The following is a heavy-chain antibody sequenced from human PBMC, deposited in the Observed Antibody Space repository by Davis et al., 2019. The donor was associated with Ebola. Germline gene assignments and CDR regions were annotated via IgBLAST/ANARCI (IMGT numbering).Heavy chain of an antibody. D-gene: IGHD6-25*01. Sequence: GGSLRLSCAGSGFISDDYDMYWVRQAPGKGLEWVSLISWDSGKTQYADSVKGRFTISRDNSRSSMFLQMNGLRVEDTALYYCAKKGGSGYSSAWYLDYWGQGALVTVSS. V-gene: IGHV3-43D*03. CDR2: ISWDSGKT. CDR1: GFISDDYD. J-gene: IGHJ4*02. CDR3: AKKGGSGYSSAWYLDY.